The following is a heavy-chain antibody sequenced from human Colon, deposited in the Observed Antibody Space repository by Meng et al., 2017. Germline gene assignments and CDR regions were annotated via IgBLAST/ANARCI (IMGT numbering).Heavy chain of an antibody. CDR3: AKDFRRGVAGTGLDY. J-gene: IGHJ4*02. CDR1: GFNFDYYT. Sequence: GESLKISCAASGFNFDYYTMHWVRQAPGKGLEWVSLISSHGGSTYYADSVQGRFTISRDNSNNSLYLEMSSLRTEDTALYYCAKDFRRGVAGTGLDYWGQGSLVTVSS. CDR2: ISSHGGST. V-gene: IGHV3-43*01. D-gene: IGHD6-19*01.